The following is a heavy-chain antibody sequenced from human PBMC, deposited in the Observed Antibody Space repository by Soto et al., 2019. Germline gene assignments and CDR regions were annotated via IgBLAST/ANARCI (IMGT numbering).Heavy chain of an antibody. CDR2: STSSSSNI. V-gene: IGHV3-48*02. CDR1: GFTFSSYA. J-gene: IGHJ6*02. CDR3: ARAPYGMDV. Sequence: PGGSLRLSCAASGFTFSSYAMNWARQAPGKGPEWISYSTSSSSNIYYADSVKGRFTISRDNAKNSLYLQMNSLRDEDTAVYYCARAPYGMDVWGQGTTVTV.